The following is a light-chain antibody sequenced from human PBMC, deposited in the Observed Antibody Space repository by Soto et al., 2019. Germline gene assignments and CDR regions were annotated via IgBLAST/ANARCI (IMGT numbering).Light chain of an antibody. CDR2: GAS. V-gene: IGKV3-20*01. J-gene: IGKJ5*01. Sequence: EIVLTQSAGALSLSPGERANLSCRASERLSSVYLAWYQQRPGQPPRLLIYGASNRATGIPDRFSGSGSGTDFTLIINSLEPEDVAIYYCQQYGGSPRITFGQGTRLEIK. CDR1: ERLSSVY. CDR3: QQYGGSPRIT.